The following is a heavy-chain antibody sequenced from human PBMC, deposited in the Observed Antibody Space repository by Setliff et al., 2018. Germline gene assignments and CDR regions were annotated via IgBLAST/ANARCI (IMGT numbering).Heavy chain of an antibody. CDR3: GRDPHTPTVTTRGDY. CDR1: GVSISTSNW. D-gene: IGHD4-17*01. V-gene: IGHV4-4*02. J-gene: IGHJ4*02. Sequence: SSETLSLTCAVSGVSISTSNWWSWVCQPPGKGLEWIGEIYHNGITNYNPSLKSRVSISVDKSKNQVSLKLNSVTAADTAVYYCGRDPHTPTVTTRGDYWGQGTLVTVSS. CDR2: IYHNGIT.